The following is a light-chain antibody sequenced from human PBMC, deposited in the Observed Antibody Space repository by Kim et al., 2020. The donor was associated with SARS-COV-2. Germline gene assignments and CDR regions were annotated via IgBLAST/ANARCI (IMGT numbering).Light chain of an antibody. V-gene: IGLV7-43*01. CDR1: TGAVTSGYY. CDR3: LLYYDGAQV. J-gene: IGLJ2*01. Sequence: PEGTVTRTCASSTGAVTSGYYPNGFQQKPGQAPRALIYSIKNRHSWTPARFSGSLLGGKAALTLSGAQPEDEAEYYCLLYYDGAQVFGGGTQLTVL. CDR2: SIK.